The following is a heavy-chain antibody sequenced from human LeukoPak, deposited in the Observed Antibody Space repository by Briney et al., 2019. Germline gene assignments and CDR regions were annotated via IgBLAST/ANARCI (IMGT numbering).Heavy chain of an antibody. D-gene: IGHD6-19*01. Sequence: QPGGSLRLSCAASGFIFSSYEMSWVRHVPGKGLEWISYISNSGSTIYYADSVKGRFTISRDNARNSLYLQMSSLRAEDTALYYCARDPSSGWYLKGWFDPWGQGTLVTVSS. CDR2: ISNSGSTI. J-gene: IGHJ5*02. CDR3: ARDPSSGWYLKGWFDP. CDR1: GFIFSSYE. V-gene: IGHV3-48*03.